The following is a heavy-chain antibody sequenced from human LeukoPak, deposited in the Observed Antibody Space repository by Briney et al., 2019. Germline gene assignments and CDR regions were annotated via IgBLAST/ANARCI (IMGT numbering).Heavy chain of an antibody. CDR1: GGSFSGYY. J-gene: IGHJ6*03. D-gene: IGHD3-10*01. V-gene: IGHV4-34*01. Sequence: SETLSLTCAVYGGSFSGYYWSWIRQPPGKGLEWIGEINHSGSTNYNPSLKSRVTISVDTSKNQFSLKLSSVTAADTAVYYCARDSTMVRGVLRYYYYYYMDVWGKGTTVTISS. CDR2: INHSGST. CDR3: ARDSTMVRGVLRYYYYYYMDV.